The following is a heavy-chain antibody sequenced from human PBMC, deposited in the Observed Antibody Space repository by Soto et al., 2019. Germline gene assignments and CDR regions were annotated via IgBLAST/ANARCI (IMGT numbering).Heavy chain of an antibody. J-gene: IGHJ4*02. D-gene: IGHD3-10*01. CDR1: GFSLNTGGVG. CDR3: AHSRVRFGTYYFDY. V-gene: IGHV2-5*02. Sequence: QITLKESGPTLVKPTQTLTLTCTFSGFSLNTGGVGVGWIRQPPGKALEWLALIYWDDEKRYSPSLKSRLTITKDTSKNQVVLTMTNMDPVDTATDFCAHSRVRFGTYYFDYWGQGTLVTVSS. CDR2: IYWDDEK.